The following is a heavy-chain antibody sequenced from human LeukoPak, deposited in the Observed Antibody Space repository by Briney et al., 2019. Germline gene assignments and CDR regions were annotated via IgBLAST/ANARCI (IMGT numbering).Heavy chain of an antibody. D-gene: IGHD3-9*01. J-gene: IGHJ4*02. CDR2: ISAYNGNT. CDR1: GYRFTSYG. Sequence: ASVKVSCKASGYRFTSYGISWVRQAPGQGLEWMGWISAYNGNTHYAQKLQGRVTMTTDTSTSTAYMELRSLRSDDTAVYYCARGGDGDILTGLVFDYWGQGTLVTVSS. V-gene: IGHV1-18*01. CDR3: ARGGDGDILTGLVFDY.